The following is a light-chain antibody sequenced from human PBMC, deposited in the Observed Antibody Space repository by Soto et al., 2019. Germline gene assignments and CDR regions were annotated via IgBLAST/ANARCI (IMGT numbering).Light chain of an antibody. V-gene: IGKV3D-15*02. Sequence: EIVMTQSPATLSVSPGERATLSCRASRNVGSKLAWYMQKPGQSPRLLIYGASRRATGIPDRFSGSASGTEFTLTISRLEPEDFAVYFCQQYSDLPMTFGQGTRLEI. J-gene: IGKJ5*01. CDR1: RNVGSK. CDR2: GAS. CDR3: QQYSDLPMT.